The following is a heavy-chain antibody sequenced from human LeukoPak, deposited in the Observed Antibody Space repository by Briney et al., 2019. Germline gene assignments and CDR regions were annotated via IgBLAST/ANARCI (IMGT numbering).Heavy chain of an antibody. CDR2: ISSSSSYI. J-gene: IGHJ3*02. CDR3: AKDKVEQWEPSAFDI. CDR1: GFTFSSYS. D-gene: IGHD6-19*01. Sequence: GGSLRLSCAASGFTFSSYSMNWVRQAPGKGLEWVSSISSSSSYIYYADSVKGRFTISRDNAKNSLYLQMNSLRAEDTALYYCAKDKVEQWEPSAFDIWGQGTMVTVSS. V-gene: IGHV3-21*04.